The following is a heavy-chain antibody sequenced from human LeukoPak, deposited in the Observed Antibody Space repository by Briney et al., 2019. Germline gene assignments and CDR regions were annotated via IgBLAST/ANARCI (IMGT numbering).Heavy chain of an antibody. CDR2: ISGDGRTT. D-gene: IGHD3-10*02. CDR1: RFSFSTYA. Sequence: PGGSLRLSCAASRFSFSTYAMNWVRQAPGKGLEWVSAISGDGRTTYYADSVKGRFTISRDNSKNTLYLQMNSLRAEDSALYYCSRGRPPYNVAAADSWGQGTLVTVSS. J-gene: IGHJ4*02. V-gene: IGHV3-23*01. CDR3: SRGRPPYNVAAADS.